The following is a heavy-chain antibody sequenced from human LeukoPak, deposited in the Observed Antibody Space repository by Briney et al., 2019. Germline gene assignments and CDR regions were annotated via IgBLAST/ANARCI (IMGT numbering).Heavy chain of an antibody. CDR3: ARDLATTVTTWYFDL. D-gene: IGHD4-17*01. V-gene: IGHV4-34*01. CDR1: GGSFSGYY. Sequence: SDTLSLTCAVYGGSFSGYYWSWLRQPPGKGLEWIGEINHSESTNYNPSLKSRVTISVDTSKNQFSLKLSSVTAADTAVYYCARDLATTVTTWYFDLWGRGTLVTVSS. CDR2: INHSEST. J-gene: IGHJ2*01.